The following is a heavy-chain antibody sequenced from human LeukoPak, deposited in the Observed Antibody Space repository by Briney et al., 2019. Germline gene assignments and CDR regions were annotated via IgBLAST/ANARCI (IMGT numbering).Heavy chain of an antibody. CDR1: GFTFSRYW. Sequence: GGSLSLSCAASGFTFSRYWMSWVRQAPGKGREWVANIKQDGSEKYYVDSVKGRFTISRDNAKNSLYLQMNSLRAEDTAVYYCARSYHDYHDLWGQGTLVSVS. J-gene: IGHJ5*02. V-gene: IGHV3-7*01. CDR3: ARSYHDYHDL. D-gene: IGHD4-11*01. CDR2: IKQDGSEK.